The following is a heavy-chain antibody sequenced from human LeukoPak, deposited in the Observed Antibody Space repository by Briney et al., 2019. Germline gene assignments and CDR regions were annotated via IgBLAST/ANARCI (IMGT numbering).Heavy chain of an antibody. Sequence: PGGSLRLSCAASGFTFSSYDMSWVRQAPGKGLEWVSAISGSGGSTYYADSVKGRFTISRDNADSSLYLQMDSLRVEDTAVYYCSTALDNWGQGTLVTVSS. CDR1: GFTFSSYD. CDR3: STALDN. V-gene: IGHV3-23*01. J-gene: IGHJ4*02. CDR2: ISGSGGST. D-gene: IGHD2-15*01.